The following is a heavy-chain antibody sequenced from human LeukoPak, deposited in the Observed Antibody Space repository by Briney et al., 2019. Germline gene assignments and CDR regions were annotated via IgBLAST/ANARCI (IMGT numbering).Heavy chain of an antibody. CDR2: ISSNGGST. J-gene: IGHJ4*02. CDR1: GNYW. V-gene: IGHV3-64D*06. Sequence: PGGSLRLSCAASGNYWMHWVRQAPGKGLVWVSSISSNGGSTYYADSVKGRFTISRDNSKNTLYLQMSSLRAEDTAVYYCVKTFSQDFDYWGQGTLVTVSS. CDR3: VKTFSQDFDY.